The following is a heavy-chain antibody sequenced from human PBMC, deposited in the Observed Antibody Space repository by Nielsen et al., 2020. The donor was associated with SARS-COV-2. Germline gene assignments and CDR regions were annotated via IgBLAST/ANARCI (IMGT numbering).Heavy chain of an antibody. V-gene: IGHV3-30*18. Sequence: VRQAPGKGLEWVAVISYDGSNKYYADSVKGRFTISRDNSKNTLYLQMNSLRAEDTAVYYCAKEFGGSYGSGSYYSAREGSYYGMDVWGQGTTVTVSS. CDR2: ISYDGSNK. D-gene: IGHD3-10*01. J-gene: IGHJ6*02. CDR3: AKEFGGSYGSGSYYSAREGSYYGMDV.